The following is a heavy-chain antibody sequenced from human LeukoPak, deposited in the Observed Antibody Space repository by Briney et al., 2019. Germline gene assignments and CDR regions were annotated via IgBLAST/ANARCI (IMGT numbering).Heavy chain of an antibody. V-gene: IGHV3-7*03. CDR2: IKQDGSEK. Sequence: GGSLRLSCAASGFTFSNYWMSWVRQAPGKGLEWVANIKQDGSEKYYVDSVKGRFTISRDDAKNSLYLQMNSLRVEDTAFHYCARKAYGMDVWGKGTTVTVSS. CDR3: ARKAYGMDV. CDR1: GFTFSNYW. J-gene: IGHJ6*04.